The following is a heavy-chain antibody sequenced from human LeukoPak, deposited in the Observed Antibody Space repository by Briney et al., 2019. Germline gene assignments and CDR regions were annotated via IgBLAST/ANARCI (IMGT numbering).Heavy chain of an antibody. J-gene: IGHJ4*02. CDR1: GFTFDDYA. V-gene: IGHV3-74*01. CDR2: IHSDGSST. D-gene: IGHD3-22*01. Sequence: GRSLRLSCAASGFTFDDYAMHWVRQAPGKGLEWVSRIHSDGSSTIYADSVKGRFTISRDNAKNSLYLQMNSLRAEDTAVYYCARALYDSSGYYSHFDYWGQGTLVTVSS. CDR3: ARALYDSSGYYSHFDY.